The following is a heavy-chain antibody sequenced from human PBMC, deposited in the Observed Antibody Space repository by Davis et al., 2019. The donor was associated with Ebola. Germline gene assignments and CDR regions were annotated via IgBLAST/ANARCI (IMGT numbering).Heavy chain of an antibody. CDR3: ARDPRSGSYYLYYYYGMDV. D-gene: IGHD1-26*01. V-gene: IGHV3-48*02. CDR1: GFTFSSYS. Sequence: GGSLRLSCAASGFTFSSYSMNWVRQAPGKGLEWVSYISSSSSTIYYVDSVKGRFTISRDNAKNSLYLQMNSLRDEDTAVYYCARDPRSGSYYLYYYYGMDVWGQGTTVTVSS. J-gene: IGHJ6*02. CDR2: ISSSSSTI.